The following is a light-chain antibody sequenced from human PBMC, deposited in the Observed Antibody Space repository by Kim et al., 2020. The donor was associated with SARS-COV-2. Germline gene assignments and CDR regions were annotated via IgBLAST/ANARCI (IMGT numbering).Light chain of an antibody. J-gene: IGKJ4*01. Sequence: SPGERGTLSSRASQSVSSHLAWYQQKPGQAPRLLISAASTRATGVPVRFSGSGSGTEFTLTISSLQSEDFAVYYCLQYYNWPPLTFGGGTKVDIK. CDR1: QSVSSH. CDR3: LQYYNWPPLT. CDR2: AAS. V-gene: IGKV3-15*01.